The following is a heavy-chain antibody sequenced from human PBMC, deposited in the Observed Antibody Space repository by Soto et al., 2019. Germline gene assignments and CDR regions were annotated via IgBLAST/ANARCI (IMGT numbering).Heavy chain of an antibody. CDR3: ARPKRSGYDRGDSYYHTMDV. J-gene: IGHJ6*02. CDR1: GGTSSNFV. V-gene: IGHV1-69*06. Sequence: QVQLVPSGTEVKKSGSSVKVSCKASGGTSSNFVITWVRQAPGQGLEWLGGLLPMFGAVKYAQKFQDRLTITADRSTQTAAMELGSLRSEDTAVYYGARPKRSGYDRGDSYYHTMDVWGHGTTVTVS. D-gene: IGHD3-3*01. CDR2: LLPMFGAV.